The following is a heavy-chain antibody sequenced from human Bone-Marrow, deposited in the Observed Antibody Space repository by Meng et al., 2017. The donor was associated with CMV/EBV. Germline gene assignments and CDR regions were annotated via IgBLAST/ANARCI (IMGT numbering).Heavy chain of an antibody. J-gene: IGHJ4*02. D-gene: IGHD6-19*01. CDR1: GFTFSSYA. V-gene: IGHV3-23*03. Sequence: GGSLRLSCAAPGFTFSSYAMSWVRQAPGKGLEWVSVIYSGGSSTYYADSVKGRFTISRDNSKNTLYLQMNSLRAEDTAVYYCAKGGGGHSSGWYGALDYWGQGPLVPVPS. CDR3: AKGGGGHSSGWYGALDY. CDR2: IYSGGSST.